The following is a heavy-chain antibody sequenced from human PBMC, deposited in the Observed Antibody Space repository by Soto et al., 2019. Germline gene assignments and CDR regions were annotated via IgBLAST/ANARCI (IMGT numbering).Heavy chain of an antibody. V-gene: IGHV3-30*18. J-gene: IGHJ4*02. CDR1: GFTFSSYG. CDR2: ISYDGSNK. CDR3: AKEYSSVTYYDYIWGSTLGY. D-gene: IGHD3-16*01. Sequence: GSLRLSCAASGFTFSSYGMHWVRQAPGKGLEWVAVISYDGSNKYYAASVKGRFTISRDNSKNTLYLQMNSLRAEDTAVYYCAKEYSSVTYYDYIWGSTLGYWGQGTLVTVSS.